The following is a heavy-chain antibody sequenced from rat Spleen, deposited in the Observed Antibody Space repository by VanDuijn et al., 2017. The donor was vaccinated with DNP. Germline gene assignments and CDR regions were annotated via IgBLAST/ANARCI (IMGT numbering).Heavy chain of an antibody. V-gene: IGHV2-1*01. CDR1: GFSLTSNS. CDR2: MQSGGGT. J-gene: IGHJ2*01. Sequence: QVQLKESGPGLVQPSQTLSLTCTVSGFSLTSNSVSWVRQPPGKGLEWMGRMQSGGGTDYNSALKSRLTISRDTSKSQLFLKMNSLQTEDTAIYFCISNYFDYWGQGVRVTVSS. CDR3: ISNYFDY.